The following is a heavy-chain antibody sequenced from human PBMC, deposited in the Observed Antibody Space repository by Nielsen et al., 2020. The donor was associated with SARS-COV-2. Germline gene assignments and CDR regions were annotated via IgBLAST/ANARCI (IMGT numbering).Heavy chain of an antibody. D-gene: IGHD6-6*01. CDR2: ISSNGGST. CDR3: MKDLWIAARAFDY. CDR1: GFTFSSYA. Sequence: GESLKISCSASGFTFSSYAMHWVRQAPGKGLEYVSAISSNGGSTYYADSVKGRFTISRDNSKNTLYLQMSSLRAEDTAVYYCMKDLWIAARAFDYWGQGTLVTVSS. V-gene: IGHV3-64D*06. J-gene: IGHJ4*02.